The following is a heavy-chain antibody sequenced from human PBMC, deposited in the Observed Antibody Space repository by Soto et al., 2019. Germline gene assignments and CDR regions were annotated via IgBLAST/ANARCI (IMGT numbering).Heavy chain of an antibody. CDR1: GFTFSSYA. D-gene: IGHD2-15*01. Sequence: GGSLRLSCAASGFTFSSYAMHWVRQAPGKGLEWVAVIPYDGSNKYYADSVKGRFTISRDNSKNTLYLQMNSLRAEDTAVYYCASRYCSGGSCYPPAYGMDVWGQGTTVTVSS. CDR2: IPYDGSNK. J-gene: IGHJ6*02. V-gene: IGHV3-30-3*01. CDR3: ASRYCSGGSCYPPAYGMDV.